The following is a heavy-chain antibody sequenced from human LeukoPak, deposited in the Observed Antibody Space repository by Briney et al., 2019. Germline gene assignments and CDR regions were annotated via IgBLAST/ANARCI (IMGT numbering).Heavy chain of an antibody. CDR1: GFIFSTYG. V-gene: IGHV3-33*01. D-gene: IGHD1-14*01. CDR3: ATSSPRNYFDH. CDR2: IWYDGSQR. Sequence: GASLRLSCVASGFIFSTYGLHRVRQSPGRGLEWVAVIWYDGSQRYYADSVKGRFTISRDDSQNTIYLQMDSLRAEDTAVYYCATSSPRNYFDHWGQGTLVTVSS. J-gene: IGHJ4*02.